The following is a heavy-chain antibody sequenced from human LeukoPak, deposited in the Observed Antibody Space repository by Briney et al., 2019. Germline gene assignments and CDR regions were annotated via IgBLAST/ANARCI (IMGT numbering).Heavy chain of an antibody. J-gene: IGHJ5*02. D-gene: IGHD2-15*01. CDR1: GYTFTRYG. Sequence: ASVKVSCKASGYTFTRYGISWVRQAPGQGLEWMGWISAYNGNTKCAQKVLGRVTMTTDTSTSTAYMELRSLRSDDTAVYYCARGGLVVVVAATPSTTPGLLHWLDPWGQGTLVSVSS. V-gene: IGHV1-18*01. CDR3: ARGGLVVVVAATPSTTPGLLHWLDP. CDR2: ISAYNGNT.